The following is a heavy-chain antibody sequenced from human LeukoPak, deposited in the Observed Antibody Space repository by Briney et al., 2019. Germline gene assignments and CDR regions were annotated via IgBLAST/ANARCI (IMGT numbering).Heavy chain of an antibody. CDR3: AKDFHGDFPYFFDY. CDR1: GFTFSNFA. CDR2: ISASGGTT. J-gene: IGHJ4*02. Sequence: GGSLRLSCAASGFTFSNFAMSWVRQAPGKGLEWVSSISASGGTTYYADSVKGRFTISRDNSKNTFNLQMNSLRAEDTALYYCAKDFHGDFPYFFDYWGQGTLVSVSS. V-gene: IGHV3-23*01.